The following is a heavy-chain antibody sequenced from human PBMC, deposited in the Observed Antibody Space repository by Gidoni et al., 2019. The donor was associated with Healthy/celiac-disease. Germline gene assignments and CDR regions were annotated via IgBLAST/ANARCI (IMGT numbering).Heavy chain of an antibody. J-gene: IGHJ6*02. Sequence: QVQLQQWGAGLLKPSETLSLTCAVYGGSFSGYYLSWIRQPPGKGLEWLGEINHSGSTNYNPSRKSRVTISVDTSKNQFSLKLSSVTAADTAVYYCARGYYYGSGSTHFFYYYYGMDVWGQGTTVTVSS. D-gene: IGHD3-10*01. V-gene: IGHV4-34*01. CDR1: GGSFSGYY. CDR3: ARGYYYGSGSTHFFYYYYGMDV. CDR2: INHSGST.